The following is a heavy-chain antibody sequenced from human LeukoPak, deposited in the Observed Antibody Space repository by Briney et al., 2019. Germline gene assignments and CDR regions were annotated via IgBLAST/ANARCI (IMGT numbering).Heavy chain of an antibody. J-gene: IGHJ1*01. CDR2: INHSGGT. D-gene: IGHD1-26*01. CDR1: GGSFSGYY. Sequence: SETLSLTCAVYGGSFSGYYWSWIRQPPGKGLEWIGEINHSGGTNYNPSLKSRVTISVDTSRNQFSLKLSSVTAADTAVYYCARHVVGATPQYFQHWGQGTLVSVSS. V-gene: IGHV4-34*01. CDR3: ARHVVGATPQYFQH.